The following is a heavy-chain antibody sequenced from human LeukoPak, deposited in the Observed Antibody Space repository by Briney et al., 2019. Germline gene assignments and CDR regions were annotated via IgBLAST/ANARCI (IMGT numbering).Heavy chain of an antibody. V-gene: IGHV4-39*01. D-gene: IGHD3-10*01. CDR1: GDSISSGPYY. Sequence: SETLSLTCTVSGDSISSGPYYWGWIRQPPGKGLEWIGNIYYGENTYYNPSLKSRVTISVDTSKSQFSLNLSSVTAADTAVYYCARLRPYHYGYMDVWGKGTTVT. J-gene: IGHJ6*03. CDR2: IYYGENT. CDR3: ARLRPYHYGYMDV.